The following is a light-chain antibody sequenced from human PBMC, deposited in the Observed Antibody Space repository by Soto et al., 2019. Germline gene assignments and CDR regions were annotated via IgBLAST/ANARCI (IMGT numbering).Light chain of an antibody. CDR1: QSISTN. Sequence: IVMTQSPATVSVSPGERATLSCRASQSISTNLAWYQQKPGQAPRLLIFGASNRATAVPARFTASGSGTEFTLTISSLQSEDFAFYYCQQYNTWPPLTFGGGTKVEI. CDR2: GAS. J-gene: IGKJ4*01. V-gene: IGKV3-15*01. CDR3: QQYNTWPPLT.